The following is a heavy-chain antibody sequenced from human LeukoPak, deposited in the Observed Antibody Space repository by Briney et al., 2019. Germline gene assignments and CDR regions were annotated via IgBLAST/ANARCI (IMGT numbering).Heavy chain of an antibody. J-gene: IGHJ3*02. CDR3: ARDDPTFDSSGYAGDDAFDI. Sequence: SETLSLTCTVSGGSISSYYWSWIRQPPGKRLEWIGYIYFSGSTNYNPSLKSRVSISLDTSKNQLSLKLRSVTAADTAVYYCARDDPTFDSSGYAGDDAFDIWGHGTMVIVSS. CDR1: GGSISSYY. D-gene: IGHD3-22*01. CDR2: IYFSGST. V-gene: IGHV4-59*01.